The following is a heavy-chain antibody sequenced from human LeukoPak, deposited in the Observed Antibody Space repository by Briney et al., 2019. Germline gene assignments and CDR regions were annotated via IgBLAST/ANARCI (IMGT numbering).Heavy chain of an antibody. D-gene: IGHD6-13*01. CDR2: IRSKAYGGTT. J-gene: IGHJ6*02. Sequence: GGSLRLSCAASGFTFSSYAMSWVRQAPGKGLEWVGFIRSKAYGGTTEYAASVKGRFTISGDDSKSIAYLQMNSLKTEDTAVYYCTSQIAAAGLSYYYYGMDVWGQGTTVTVSS. CDR3: TSQIAAAGLSYYYYGMDV. CDR1: GFTFSSYA. V-gene: IGHV3-49*04.